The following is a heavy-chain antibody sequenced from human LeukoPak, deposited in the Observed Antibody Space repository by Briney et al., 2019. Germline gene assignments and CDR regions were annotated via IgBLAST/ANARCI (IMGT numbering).Heavy chain of an antibody. V-gene: IGHV3-21*01. CDR1: GFTFDDYA. D-gene: IGHD3-3*01. Sequence: GGSLRLSCAASGFTFDDYAMHWVRQAPGKGLEWVSSISSSSSYIYYADSVKGRFTISRDNAKNSLYLQMNSLRAEDTAVYYCARRWYDFWSGEESNYYGMDVWGQGTTVTVSS. J-gene: IGHJ6*02. CDR2: ISSSSSYI. CDR3: ARRWYDFWSGEESNYYGMDV.